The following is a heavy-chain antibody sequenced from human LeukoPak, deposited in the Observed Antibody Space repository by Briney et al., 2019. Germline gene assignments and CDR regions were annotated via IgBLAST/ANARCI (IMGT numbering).Heavy chain of an antibody. CDR3: ARDRSPPYYYYYMDV. Sequence: ASVKVSCKASGGTFSSYASSWVRQAPGQGLEWMGGIIPIFGTANYAQKFQGRVTITADKSTSTAYMELSSLRSEDTAVYYCARDRSPPYYYYYMDVRGKGTTVTVSS. V-gene: IGHV1-69*06. CDR2: IIPIFGTA. J-gene: IGHJ6*03. CDR1: GGTFSSYA.